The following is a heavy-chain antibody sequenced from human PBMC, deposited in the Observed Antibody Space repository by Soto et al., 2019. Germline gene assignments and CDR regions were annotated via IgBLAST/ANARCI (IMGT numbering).Heavy chain of an antibody. V-gene: IGHV1-69*04. Sequence: SVKVSCKASGGTFSSYTISWVRQAPGQGLEWMGRIIPILGIANYAQKFQGRVTITADTSTSTAYMELSSLRSEDTAVYYCARESECSGGSCYDPLPFDEWGQGTMGTSPQ. CDR3: ARESECSGGSCYDPLPFDE. J-gene: IGHJ4*02. D-gene: IGHD2-15*01. CDR1: GGTFSSYT. CDR2: IIPILGIA.